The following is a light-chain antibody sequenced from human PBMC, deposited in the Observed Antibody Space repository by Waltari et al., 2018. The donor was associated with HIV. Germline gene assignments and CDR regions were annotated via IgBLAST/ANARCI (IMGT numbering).Light chain of an antibody. CDR2: DAS. CDR3: QQRSNWPQIT. V-gene: IGKV3-11*01. CDR1: QSVSSY. Sequence: EIVLTQSPAPLSLSPGERATLSCRASQSVSSYLAWYQQKPGQAPRLLIYDASNRATGIPARFSGSGSGTDFTLTICSLEPEDFAVYYCQQRSNWPQITFGGGTKVEIK. J-gene: IGKJ4*01.